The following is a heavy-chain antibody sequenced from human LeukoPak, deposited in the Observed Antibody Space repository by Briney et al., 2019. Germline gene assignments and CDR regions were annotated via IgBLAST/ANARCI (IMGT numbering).Heavy chain of an antibody. CDR3: ARLYSSSWYGVLSHFDY. Sequence: SETLSLTCAVYGGSFSGYYWSWIRQPPGKGLEWIGEINHSGSTNYNPSLKSRVTISVDTSKNQFSLKLSSVTAADTAVYYCARLYSSSWYGVLSHFDYWGQGTLVTVSS. CDR2: INHSGST. D-gene: IGHD6-13*01. CDR1: GGSFSGYY. V-gene: IGHV4-34*01. J-gene: IGHJ4*02.